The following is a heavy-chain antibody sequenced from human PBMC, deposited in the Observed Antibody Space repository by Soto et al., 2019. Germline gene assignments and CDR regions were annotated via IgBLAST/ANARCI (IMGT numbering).Heavy chain of an antibody. CDR3: ASLIAVAGTGY. V-gene: IGHV1-69*13. D-gene: IGHD6-19*01. CDR2: IIPIFGTA. CDR1: GGTFSSYA. Sequence: SVKVSCKASGGTFSSYAISWVRQAPGQGLEWMGGIIPIFGTANYAQRFQGRVTITADESTSTAYMELSSLRSEDTAVYYCASLIAVAGTGYWGQGTLVTVSS. J-gene: IGHJ4*02.